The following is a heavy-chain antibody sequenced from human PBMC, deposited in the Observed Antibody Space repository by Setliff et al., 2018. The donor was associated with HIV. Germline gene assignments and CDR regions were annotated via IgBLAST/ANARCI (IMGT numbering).Heavy chain of an antibody. CDR2: ILYGGTT. D-gene: IGHD2-8*01. CDR3: ARPTTGLGGGAAFDI. V-gene: IGHV4-39*01. Sequence: SETLSLTCAVSGGSVDSRDYYWGWIRQPPGKGLEWIGNILYGGTTYYTPSLKSRVSISVDTSRNQFSLRLNSVTASDTAVYYCARPTTGLGGGAAFDIWGQGTMVTVSS. J-gene: IGHJ3*02. CDR1: GGSVDSRDYY.